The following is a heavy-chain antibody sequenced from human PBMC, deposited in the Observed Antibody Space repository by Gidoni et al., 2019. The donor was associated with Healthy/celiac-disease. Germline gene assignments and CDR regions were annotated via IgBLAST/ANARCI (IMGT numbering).Heavy chain of an antibody. CDR3: ARVPYSYGYGWYFDL. J-gene: IGHJ2*01. CDR2: IYSGGST. CDR1: GFTVSSNY. V-gene: IGHV3-66*01. Sequence: CPASGFTVSSNYMSWVRQAPGKGLEWVSVIYSGGSTYYADSVKGRFTISRDNSKNTLYLQMNSLRAEDTAVYYCARVPYSYGYGWYFDLWGRGTLVTVSS. D-gene: IGHD5-18*01.